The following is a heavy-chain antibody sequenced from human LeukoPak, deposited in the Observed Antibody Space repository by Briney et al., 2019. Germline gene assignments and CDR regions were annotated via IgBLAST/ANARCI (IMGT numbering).Heavy chain of an antibody. CDR2: MNPNSGNT. CDR3: ARGSEDYYDSSGFLS. CDR1: GYTFTGYY. J-gene: IGHJ4*02. Sequence: ASVKVSCKASGYTFTGYYMHWVRQAPGQGLEWMGWMNPNSGNTGYAQKFQGRVTMTRNTSISTAYMELSSLRSEDTAVYYCARGSEDYYDSSGFLSWGQGTLVTVSS. D-gene: IGHD3-22*01. V-gene: IGHV1-8*02.